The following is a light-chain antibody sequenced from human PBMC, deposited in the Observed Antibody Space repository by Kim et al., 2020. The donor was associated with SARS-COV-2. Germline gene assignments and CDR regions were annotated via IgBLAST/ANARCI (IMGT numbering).Light chain of an antibody. V-gene: IGLV3-21*03. CDR1: NIGIKS. CDR3: QVWDSTSDYVV. CDR2: DDS. J-gene: IGLJ3*02. Sequence: APGKTASFPCEGNNIGIKSVHWYQQRPGQAPVLVMHDDSDRPSGIPERFSGSNSGNTATLTISRVEAEDEADYFCQVWDSTSDYVVFGGGTQLTVL.